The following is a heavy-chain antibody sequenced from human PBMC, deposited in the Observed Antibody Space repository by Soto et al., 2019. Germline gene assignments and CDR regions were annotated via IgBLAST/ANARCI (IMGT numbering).Heavy chain of an antibody. D-gene: IGHD5-12*01. CDR3: ARDHIVGATNFDD. CDR1: GFTFSSYW. CDR2: IKQDGSEK. Sequence: EVQLVESGGGLVQPGGSLRLSCEVSGFTFSSYWMSWVRQAPGKGLEWVANIKQDGSEKHYVDSVKGRFTISRDNANNSLYLQMNSLRVEDTALYYCARDHIVGATNFDDWGQGTLVTVSS. J-gene: IGHJ4*02. V-gene: IGHV3-7*03.